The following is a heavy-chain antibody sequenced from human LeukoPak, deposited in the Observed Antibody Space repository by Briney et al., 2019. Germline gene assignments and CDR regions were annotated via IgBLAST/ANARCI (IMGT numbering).Heavy chain of an antibody. J-gene: IGHJ4*02. CDR1: GYTLTELS. CDR3: ATWRPTTYYDYVWGSYRYYYFDY. Sequence: ASVKVSCRVSGYTLTELSMHWVRQAPGKGLEWMGGFDPEDGETIYAQKFQGRVTMTEDTSTDTAYMELSSLRSEDTAAYYCATWRPTTYYDYVWGSYRYYYFDYWGQGTLVTVSS. V-gene: IGHV1-24*01. D-gene: IGHD3-16*02. CDR2: FDPEDGET.